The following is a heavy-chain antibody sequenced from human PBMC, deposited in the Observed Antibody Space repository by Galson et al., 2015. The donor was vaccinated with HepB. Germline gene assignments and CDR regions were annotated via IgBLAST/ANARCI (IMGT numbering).Heavy chain of an antibody. CDR1: GFTFSSYS. V-gene: IGHV3-21*01. J-gene: IGHJ3*02. CDR3: ARVASELYCSSTRCYDAFDI. Sequence: SLRLSCAASGFTFSSYSMNWVRQAPGKGLEWVSSISSSGSYIYYAGSVKGRFTISRDNAKNSLYLQMNSLRAEDTAVYYCARVASELYCSSTRCYDAFDIWGQGTMVTVSS. CDR2: ISSSGSYI. D-gene: IGHD2-2*01.